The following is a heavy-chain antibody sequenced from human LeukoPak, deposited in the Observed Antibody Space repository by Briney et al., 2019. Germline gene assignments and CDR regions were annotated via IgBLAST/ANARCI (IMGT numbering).Heavy chain of an antibody. D-gene: IGHD6-13*01. Sequence: PGGSLRLSCAASGFTFSSYAMSWVRQAPGKGLEWVSVISGSGGSTYYADSVKGRFTISRDNSKNTLYLQMNSLRAEDTAVYYCAKDAPGIAGAGYYFDYWGQGTLVTVSS. CDR2: ISGSGGST. CDR1: GFTFSSYA. J-gene: IGHJ4*02. CDR3: AKDAPGIAGAGYYFDY. V-gene: IGHV3-23*01.